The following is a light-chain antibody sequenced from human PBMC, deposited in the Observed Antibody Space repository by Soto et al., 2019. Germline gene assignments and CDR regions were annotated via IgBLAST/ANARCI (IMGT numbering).Light chain of an antibody. J-gene: IGKJ2*01. V-gene: IGKV1-39*01. CDR2: SAS. Sequence: DIQMTQSPSSLSASVGDRVTITCRASQTINKNLNWYQQKPGQAPNLLIYSASDFQSGVPSRFSGSGSGTEFTLTINGLQPEDCATYYCQQIFRTPYTFGQGTDLAI. CDR1: QTINKN. CDR3: QQIFRTPYT.